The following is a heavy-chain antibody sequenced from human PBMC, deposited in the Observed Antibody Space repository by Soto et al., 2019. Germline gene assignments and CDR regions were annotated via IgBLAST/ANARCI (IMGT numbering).Heavy chain of an antibody. CDR3: ARLKQHLAHTAFDY. V-gene: IGHV4-34*01. J-gene: IGHJ4*02. Sequence: QVQLQQWGAGLLKPSETLSLTCAVYGGSFSGYYWSWIRQPPGKGLEWIGEINHSGSTNYNPSLKSRVTISVDTSKNQFSLKLSSVTAADTAVYYCARLKQHLAHTAFDYWGQGTLVTVSS. D-gene: IGHD6-13*01. CDR2: INHSGST. CDR1: GGSFSGYY.